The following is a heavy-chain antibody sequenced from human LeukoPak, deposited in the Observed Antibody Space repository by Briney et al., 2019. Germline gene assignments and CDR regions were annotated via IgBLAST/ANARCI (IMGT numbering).Heavy chain of an antibody. V-gene: IGHV4-39*01. D-gene: IGHD4-17*01. CDR2: IYYSGNT. Sequence: SETLSLTCTVSGGSISSSRYFWGWIRQSPGKGLEWIGSIYYSGNTLYNPSLKSRVTMSVDTSRNKFSLKLSSVTAADTAVYYCARSLPHGDYEFDYYGMDVWGQGTTVTVSS. J-gene: IGHJ6*02. CDR3: ARSLPHGDYEFDYYGMDV. CDR1: GGSISSSRYF.